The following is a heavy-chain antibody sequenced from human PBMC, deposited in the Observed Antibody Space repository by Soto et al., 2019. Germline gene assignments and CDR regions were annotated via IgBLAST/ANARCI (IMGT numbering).Heavy chain of an antibody. CDR3: ARESSGNHNHNWFDP. V-gene: IGHV4-59*01. CDR2: IWFSGTS. Sequence: SETLSLTCTVSGGSISSYYWSWVRQPPGKGLEWIGFIWFSGTSTYNPSLRGRVTMSVDTSKNQLSLEMNSVTAADTAVYYCARESSGNHNHNWFDPWGLGTLVTVSS. J-gene: IGHJ5*02. CDR1: GGSISSYY. D-gene: IGHD1-20*01.